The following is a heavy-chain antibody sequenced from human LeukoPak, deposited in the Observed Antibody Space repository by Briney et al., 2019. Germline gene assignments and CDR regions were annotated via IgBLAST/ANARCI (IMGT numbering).Heavy chain of an antibody. CDR1: GGSISSYY. V-gene: IGHV4-59*01. Sequence: SETLSLTCTVSGGSISSYYWSWIQQPPGKGLEWIGYIYYSGSTNYNPSLKSRVTISVDTSKNQFSLKLSSVTAADTAVYYCARDRGYDILTGYYLAFDIWGQGTMVTVSS. J-gene: IGHJ3*02. CDR3: ARDRGYDILTGYYLAFDI. CDR2: IYYSGST. D-gene: IGHD3-9*01.